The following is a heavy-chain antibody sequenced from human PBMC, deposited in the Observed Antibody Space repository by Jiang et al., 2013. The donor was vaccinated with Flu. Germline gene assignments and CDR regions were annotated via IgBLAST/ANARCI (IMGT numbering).Heavy chain of an antibody. CDR2: INHSGST. CDR3: ARAPGMTTVTTVDY. V-gene: IGHV4-34*01. J-gene: IGHJ4*02. Sequence: LLKPSETLSLTCAVYGGSFSGYYWSWIRQPPGKGLEWIGEINHSGSTNYNPSLKSRVTISVDTSKNQFSLKLSSVTAADTAVYYCARAPGMTTVTTVDYWGQGTLVTVSS. D-gene: IGHD4-17*01. CDR1: GGSFSGYY.